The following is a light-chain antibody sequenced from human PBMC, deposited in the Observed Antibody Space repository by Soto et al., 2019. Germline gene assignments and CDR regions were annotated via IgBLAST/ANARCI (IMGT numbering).Light chain of an antibody. Sequence: EIVLTQSPGTLSLSPGERATLSCRASQSVSSSDLAWYQQKPGQAPRLLISGASSRATGIPDRFSGSGSGTDFTLTISSLEPEDFAVYYCQQRSDWPITFGQGTRLEIK. V-gene: IGKV3D-20*02. CDR2: GAS. CDR1: QSVSSSD. CDR3: QQRSDWPIT. J-gene: IGKJ5*01.